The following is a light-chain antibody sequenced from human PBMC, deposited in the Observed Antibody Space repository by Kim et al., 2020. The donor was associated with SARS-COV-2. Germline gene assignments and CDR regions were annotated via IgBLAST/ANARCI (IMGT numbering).Light chain of an antibody. J-gene: IGKJ5*01. Sequence: ASVGDRVTITCRASQSIISYLNWYQQKPGKAPKLLIYAASSLQSGVPSRFSGSGSGTDFTLTISSLQPEDFATYYCQQSYSTPFTFGQGTRLEIK. CDR1: QSIISY. CDR3: QQSYSTPFT. CDR2: AAS. V-gene: IGKV1-39*01.